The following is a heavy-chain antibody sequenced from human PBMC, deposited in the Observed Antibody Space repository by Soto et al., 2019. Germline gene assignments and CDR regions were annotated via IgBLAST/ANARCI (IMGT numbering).Heavy chain of an antibody. CDR2: ITSSSGHI. CDR3: VRERGLSSFYGMDV. V-gene: IGHV3-21*01. Sequence: WSLRLSCEASGFTLTTYTMNWVRQASGKGLEWVSSITSSSGHIYYADSVKGRFTISRDNARNSLYLQMNSLRAEDTAVYYCVRERGLSSFYGMDVWGQGTTVTVSS. CDR1: GFTLTTYT. J-gene: IGHJ6*02. D-gene: IGHD3-10*01.